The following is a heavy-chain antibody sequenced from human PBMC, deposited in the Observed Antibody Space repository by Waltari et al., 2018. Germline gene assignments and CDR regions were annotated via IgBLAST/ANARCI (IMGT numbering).Heavy chain of an antibody. CDR1: GFAFSSSW. Sequence: EVQVVESGGGLVQPGGSLRLSCAPSGFAFSSSWISWLRQAPGRGLWWVANIKEDGSAQYYLDSVRGRFTISRDNTKNSLFLQMNSLRAEDTAVYFCARATNHAFDNWGQGTLVTVSS. CDR3: ARATNHAFDN. V-gene: IGHV3-7*01. J-gene: IGHJ4*02. CDR2: IKEDGSAQ.